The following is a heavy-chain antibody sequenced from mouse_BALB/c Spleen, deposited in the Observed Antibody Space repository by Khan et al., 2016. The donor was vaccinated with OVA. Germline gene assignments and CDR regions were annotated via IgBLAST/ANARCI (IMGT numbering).Heavy chain of an antibody. D-gene: IGHD1-2*01. CDR3: TRFITTTTGDYYAMDY. CDR2: ISSGGTYT. CDR1: GFIFSSYC. Sequence: EVQLQESGGDLVNPGGSLKLSCAASGFIFSSYCMSWVRQPPDKRLVWVATISSGGTYTYYPDSVKGRFTISRDNAKNTLSLQMSSLKSEDTAMYYCTRFITTTTGDYYAMDYWGQGTSVTVSS. V-gene: IGHV5-6*01. J-gene: IGHJ4*01.